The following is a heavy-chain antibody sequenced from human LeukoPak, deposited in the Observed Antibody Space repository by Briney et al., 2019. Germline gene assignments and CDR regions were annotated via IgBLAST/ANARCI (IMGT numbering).Heavy chain of an antibody. D-gene: IGHD1-26*01. V-gene: IGHV4-39*07. J-gene: IGHJ4*02. CDR3: ARGLSGSFYYFDY. CDR2: IYYSGST. Sequence: SETLSPTCTVSGGSISSSSYYWGWIRQPPGKGLEWIGSIYYSGSTYYNPSLKSRVTISVDTSKNQFSLKLSSVTAADTAVYYCARGLSGSFYYFDYWGQGALVTVSS. CDR1: GGSISSSSYY.